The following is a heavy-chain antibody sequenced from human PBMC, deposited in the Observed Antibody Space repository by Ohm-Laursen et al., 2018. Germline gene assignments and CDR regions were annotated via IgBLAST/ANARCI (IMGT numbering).Heavy chain of an antibody. CDR2: IWYDGSNK. Sequence: SLRLSCAASGFTFSSYGMHWVRQAPGKGLEWVAVIWYDGSNKYYADSVKGRFPISRDNSKNTLYLQMNSLRAEDTAVYYCARRSSFEVVTAIYYYGMDVWGQGTTVTVSS. J-gene: IGHJ6*02. CDR3: ARRSSFEVVTAIYYYGMDV. V-gene: IGHV3-33*01. D-gene: IGHD2-21*02. CDR1: GFTFSSYG.